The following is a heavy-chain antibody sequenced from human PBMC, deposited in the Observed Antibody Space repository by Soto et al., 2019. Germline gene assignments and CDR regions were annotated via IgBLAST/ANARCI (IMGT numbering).Heavy chain of an antibody. CDR2: IYYTGTT. CDR3: ARSQTTVTSYDY. CDR1: GGSISSYY. Sequence: SETLSLTCTVSGGSISSYYWSWIRQPPGKGLEWIGYIYYTGTTTYNPSIKSRVTISVDSSKNQFSLKLTSVTAADTAVYYCARSQTTVTSYDYWGQGTLVTVSS. V-gene: IGHV4-59*12. D-gene: IGHD4-17*01. J-gene: IGHJ4*02.